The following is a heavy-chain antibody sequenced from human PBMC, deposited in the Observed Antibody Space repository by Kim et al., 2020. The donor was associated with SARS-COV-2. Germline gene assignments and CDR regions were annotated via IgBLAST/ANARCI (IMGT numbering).Heavy chain of an antibody. CDR3: AAHRITMVRGASGGFLYYYYGMDV. CDR1: GGSISSGGYY. D-gene: IGHD3-10*01. Sequence: SETLSLTCTVSGGSISSGGYYWSWIRQHPGKGLEWIGYIYYSGSTYYNPSLKSRVTISVDTSKNQFSLKLSSVTAADTAVYYCAAHRITMVRGASGGFLYYYYGMDVWGQGTTVTVSS. V-gene: IGHV4-31*03. CDR2: IYYSGST. J-gene: IGHJ6*02.